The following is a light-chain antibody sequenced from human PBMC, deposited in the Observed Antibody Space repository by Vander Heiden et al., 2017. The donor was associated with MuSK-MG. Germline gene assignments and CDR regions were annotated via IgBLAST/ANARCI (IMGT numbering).Light chain of an antibody. Sequence: SALTQPAAVSGSPGQSITVACTGTSSDGCGYDYVALYQQHPGKAPKLMIYDVSNRPSGVSNRFSGSKSGNSASLTISGLQAEDEADYYCSSYTSSSTRFGGGTKLTVL. CDR1: SSDGCGYDY. V-gene: IGLV2-14*01. J-gene: IGLJ2*01. CDR3: SSYTSSSTR. CDR2: DVS.